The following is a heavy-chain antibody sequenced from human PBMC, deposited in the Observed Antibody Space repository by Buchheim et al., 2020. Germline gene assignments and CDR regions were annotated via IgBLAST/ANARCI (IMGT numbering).Heavy chain of an antibody. D-gene: IGHD3-22*01. Sequence: QVQLVEFGGGLVKPGGSLRLSCAASGFTFSDYYMSWIRQAPGKGLEWVSYISDSSSYISYAGSVKGRFTISRDNARKSLFLQMDSLRVDDTAVYYCARGYYFDSRSLDYWGQGTL. J-gene: IGHJ4*02. CDR3: ARGYYFDSRSLDY. CDR2: ISDSSSYI. V-gene: IGHV3-11*06. CDR1: GFTFSDYY.